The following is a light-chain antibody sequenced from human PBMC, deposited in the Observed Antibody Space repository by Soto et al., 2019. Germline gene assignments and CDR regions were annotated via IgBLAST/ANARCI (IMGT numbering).Light chain of an antibody. CDR2: GAS. V-gene: IGKV3D-7*01. CDR3: QQDYNFPWT. Sequence: PGERVTLSCKASQSVISSYLTWYQQKPGQAPRLLIYGASTRATSIPARFSGSGSGTDFTLTISSLQPEDFAVYYCQQDYNFPWTFGQGTKVDIK. J-gene: IGKJ1*01. CDR1: QSVISSY.